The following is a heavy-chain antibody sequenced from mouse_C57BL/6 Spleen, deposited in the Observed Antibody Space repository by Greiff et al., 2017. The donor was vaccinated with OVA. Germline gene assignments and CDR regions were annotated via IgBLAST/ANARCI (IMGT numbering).Heavy chain of an antibody. J-gene: IGHJ4*01. CDR2: FHPYNDDT. CDR3: ARGLLRGGAMDY. V-gene: IGHV1-47*01. CDR1: GYTFTTYP. D-gene: IGHD1-1*01. Sequence: VQVVESGAELVKPGASVKMSCKASGYTFTTYPIEWMKQNHGKSLEWIGNFHPYNDDTKYNEKFKGKATLTVEKSSSTVYLELSRLTSDDSAVYYCARGLLRGGAMDYWGQGTSVTVSS.